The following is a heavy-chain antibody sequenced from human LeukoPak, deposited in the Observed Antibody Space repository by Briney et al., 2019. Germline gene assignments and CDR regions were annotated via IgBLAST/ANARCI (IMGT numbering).Heavy chain of an antibody. Sequence: GGSLRLSCAASGFTFSDYNMNWVRQAPGKGLEWVSYITDSGNTIHYADSVKGRFTISRDNARNSLYLQMNSLRAEDTAVYYCARSIGLTGGGVDVWGQGTTVTVSS. CDR2: ITDSGNTI. CDR3: ARSIGLTGGGVDV. V-gene: IGHV3-11*01. CDR1: GFTFSDYN. J-gene: IGHJ6*02. D-gene: IGHD3-9*01.